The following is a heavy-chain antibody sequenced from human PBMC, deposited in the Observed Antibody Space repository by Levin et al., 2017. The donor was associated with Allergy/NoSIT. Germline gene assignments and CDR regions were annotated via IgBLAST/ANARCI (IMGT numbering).Heavy chain of an antibody. D-gene: IGHD1-1*01. Sequence: LAGGSLRLSCAASGFTFSSYAMTWVRQAPGKGLEWVSSISGTDGTTYYADSVKGRFTISRDNSKNTLYVQMNSLRADDTAVYYCAKATTPLPWAPRFDYWGQGTLVTVSS. CDR1: GFTFSSYA. J-gene: IGHJ4*02. CDR2: ISGTDGTT. CDR3: AKATTPLPWAPRFDY. V-gene: IGHV3-23*01.